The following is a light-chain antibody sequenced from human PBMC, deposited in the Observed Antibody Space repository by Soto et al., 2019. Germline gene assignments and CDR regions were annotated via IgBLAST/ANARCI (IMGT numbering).Light chain of an antibody. CDR1: SSNIGNNY. CDR3: GTWDSSLSAGV. Sequence: QSVVRRPASVSAAPGQKVTISCSGSSSNIGNNYVSWYQQLPGTAPKLLIYENNKRPSGIPDRFSGSKSGTSATLGITGLQTGDEADYYCGTWDSSLSAGVFGGGTKVTVL. J-gene: IGLJ3*02. V-gene: IGLV1-51*02. CDR2: ENN.